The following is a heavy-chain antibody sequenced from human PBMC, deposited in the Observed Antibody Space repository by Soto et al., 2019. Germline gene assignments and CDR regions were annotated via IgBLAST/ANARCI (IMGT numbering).Heavy chain of an antibody. CDR1: GCTFSSYG. CDR2: ISYDGSNK. V-gene: IGHV3-30*18. D-gene: IGHD5-12*01. J-gene: IGHJ4*02. CDR3: AKDRSGYDHNNSYFDK. Sequence: PGGALRLSWAASGCTFSSYGMHWGRQAPGKGLEWVAVISYDGSNKYYADSVKGRFTISRDNSKNTLYLQMNSLRAEDTAVYYCAKDRSGYDHNNSYFDKWGQGTLGNVSS.